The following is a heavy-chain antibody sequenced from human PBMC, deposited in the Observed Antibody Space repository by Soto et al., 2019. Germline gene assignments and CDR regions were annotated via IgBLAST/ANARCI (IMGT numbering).Heavy chain of an antibody. CDR2: FTTYKGKT. Sequence: ASVKVSCKTSGYTFTSYGITWVRQAPGQGFDWMGWFTTYKGKTTYAQNFQGRVTMTTDISTSTAYMELRSLISDDTAVYYCATRSPAFDYWGQGTLVTVSS. J-gene: IGHJ4*02. V-gene: IGHV1-18*01. CDR3: ATRSPAFDY. CDR1: GYTFTSYG.